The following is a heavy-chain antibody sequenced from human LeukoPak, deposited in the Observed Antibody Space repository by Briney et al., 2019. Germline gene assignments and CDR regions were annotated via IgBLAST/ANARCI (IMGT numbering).Heavy chain of an antibody. CDR1: GDSVSSNSAA. CDR3: ARDHAVAGTVISYLDY. J-gene: IGHJ4*02. D-gene: IGHD6-19*01. V-gene: IGHV6-1*01. CDR2: TYYRSKWYN. Sequence: PSQTLSLTCAISGDSVSSNSAAWNWIRQSPSRGLEWLGRTYYRSKWYNDYAVSVKSRITINPDTSKNQFSLQLNSVTPEDTAVYYCARDHAVAGTVISYLDYWGQGTLVTVSS.